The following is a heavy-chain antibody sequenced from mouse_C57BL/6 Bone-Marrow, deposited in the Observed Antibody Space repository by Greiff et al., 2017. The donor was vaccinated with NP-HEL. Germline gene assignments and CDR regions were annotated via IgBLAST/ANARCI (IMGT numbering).Heavy chain of an antibody. J-gene: IGHJ3*01. V-gene: IGHV5-12*01. Sequence: EVQRVESGGGLVQPGGSLKLSCAASGFTFSDYYMYWVRQTPEKRLEWVAYISNGGGSTYYPDTVKGRFTISRDNAKNTLYLQMSRLKSEDTAMYYCARHYGSSYLFAYWGQGTLVTVSA. D-gene: IGHD1-1*01. CDR3: ARHYGSSYLFAY. CDR1: GFTFSDYY. CDR2: ISNGGGST.